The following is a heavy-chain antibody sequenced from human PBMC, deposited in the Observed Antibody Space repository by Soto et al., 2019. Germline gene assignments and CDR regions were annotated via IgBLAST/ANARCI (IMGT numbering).Heavy chain of an antibody. CDR3: SRTPYGSGLFDP. D-gene: IGHD6-19*01. CDR2: MTPNSGNT. J-gene: IGHJ5*02. CDR1: GYNFIDYD. Sequence: QVQLVQSGAEVKKPGASVKVSCKASGYNFIDYDINWMRQSTGQGLEWMGWMTPNSGNTGYAQKFQGRVTLTRDTSIGTAYMELSSLKTDDTAVYYCSRTPYGSGLFDPWGQGTLVTVSS. V-gene: IGHV1-8*01.